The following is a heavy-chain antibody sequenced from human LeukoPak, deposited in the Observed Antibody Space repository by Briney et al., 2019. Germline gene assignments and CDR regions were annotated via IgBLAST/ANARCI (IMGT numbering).Heavy chain of an antibody. V-gene: IGHV4-30-4*01. CDR1: GGSISSGDYY. Sequence: SETLSLTCTVSGGSISSGDYYWSWIRQPPGKGLEWIGYIYYSGSTYYNPSLKSRVTISVDTSKNQFSLKLSSVTATDTAVYYCARVLGYDAFDIWGQGTMVTVSS. D-gene: IGHD3-3*02. CDR3: ARVLGYDAFDI. J-gene: IGHJ3*02. CDR2: IYYSGST.